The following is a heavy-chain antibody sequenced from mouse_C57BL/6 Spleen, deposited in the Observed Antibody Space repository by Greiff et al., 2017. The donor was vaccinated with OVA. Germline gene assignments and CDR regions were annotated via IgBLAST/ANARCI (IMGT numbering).Heavy chain of an antibody. CDR2: INPYNGGT. Sequence: VQLQQSGPVLVKPGASVKMSCKASGYTFTDYYMNWVKQSHGKSLEWIGVINPYNGGTSYNQKFKGKATLTVDKSSSTAYMELNSLTSEDSAVYYCARQLTGEGSSYWGQGTLVTVSA. J-gene: IGHJ3*01. CDR3: ARQLTGEGSSY. D-gene: IGHD4-1*01. V-gene: IGHV1-19*01. CDR1: GYTFTDYY.